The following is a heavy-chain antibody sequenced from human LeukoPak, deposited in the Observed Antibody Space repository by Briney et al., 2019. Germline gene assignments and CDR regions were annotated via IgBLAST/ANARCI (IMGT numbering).Heavy chain of an antibody. CDR3: ARDQSWDLLNLDY. V-gene: IGHV1-2*02. CDR2: INPNSGGT. CDR1: GYSFTGHY. Sequence: GASVKVPCKASGYSFTGHYLHWVRQAPGQGLEWLGWINPNSGGTDYAQKFQDRVTMTSDTSISTAYMDLSGLTSDDTAVYYCARDQSWDLLNLDYWGQGTLVTVSS. D-gene: IGHD1-26*01. J-gene: IGHJ4*02.